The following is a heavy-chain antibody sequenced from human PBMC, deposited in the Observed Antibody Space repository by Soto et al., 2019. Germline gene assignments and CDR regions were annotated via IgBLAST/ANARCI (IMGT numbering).Heavy chain of an antibody. CDR2: IKSKTDGGTA. Sequence: EGQLVESGGGLVQPGGSLRLSCAVSGITFTKAWMSWVRQAPGKGLEWVGRIKSKTDGGTADYAAPLKGRFTISRDDSKNTLFLQMNSLKTEDTAVYYCSTEAYSTNDIWYRASLWGQGTLVTVSS. D-gene: IGHD2-8*01. CDR1: GITFTKAW. J-gene: IGHJ4*02. CDR3: STEAYSTNDIWYRASL. V-gene: IGHV3-15*01.